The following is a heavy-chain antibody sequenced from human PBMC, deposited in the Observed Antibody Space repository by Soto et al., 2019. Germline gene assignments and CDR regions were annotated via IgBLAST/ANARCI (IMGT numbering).Heavy chain of an antibody. CDR2: INPATGAA. J-gene: IGHJ3*02. D-gene: IGHD3-3*01. CDR1: GYPVTAYY. CDR3: ARGGGVGVAGSAAFDM. V-gene: IGHV1-2*02. Sequence: QLHLVQSGAVVKKPGASVTVSCSASGYPVTAYYMHWVRQAPGRGLEWMGGINPATGAAKYTQTFQGRVTRARAPSKDNGLMELSGLTSEDTAGFYWARGGGVGVAGSAAFDMWGQGTLVTVSS.